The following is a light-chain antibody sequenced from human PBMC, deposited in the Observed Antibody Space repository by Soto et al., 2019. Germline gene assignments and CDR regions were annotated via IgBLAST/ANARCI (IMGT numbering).Light chain of an antibody. J-gene: IGKJ1*01. Sequence: EIVLTQSPGTQSLSPGERATLSCRASQSISSVNLAWYQQKPGQAPRLLIYGASSRATGIPDRFSGSGSGTDFTLTIGRLAPEDFAVYYCQQYDSSPRTFGQGTKLEIK. CDR2: GAS. CDR3: QQYDSSPRT. CDR1: QSISSVN. V-gene: IGKV3-20*01.